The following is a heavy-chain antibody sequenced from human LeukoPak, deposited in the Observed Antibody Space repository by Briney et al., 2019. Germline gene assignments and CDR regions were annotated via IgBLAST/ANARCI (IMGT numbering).Heavy chain of an antibody. Sequence: PSETLSLTCTVSGGSISSYYWSWIRQPPGKGLEWIGYIYYSGSINYNPSLKSRVTISVDTSKNQFSLKLSSVTAADTVVYYCARDSNDYDSSGYYYFDYWGQGTLVTVSS. J-gene: IGHJ4*02. CDR2: IYYSGSI. V-gene: IGHV4-59*01. CDR1: GGSISSYY. D-gene: IGHD3-22*01. CDR3: ARDSNDYDSSGYYYFDY.